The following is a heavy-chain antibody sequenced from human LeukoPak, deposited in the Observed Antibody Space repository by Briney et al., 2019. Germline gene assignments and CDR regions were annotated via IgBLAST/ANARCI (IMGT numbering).Heavy chain of an antibody. J-gene: IGHJ5*02. D-gene: IGHD3-3*01. V-gene: IGHV4-4*02. CDR1: GGSISSSNW. CDR2: IYHSGST. CDR3: ARVAPYYGFWSGYSGRNWFDP. Sequence: SSETLSLTCAVSGGSISSSNWWSWVRQPPGKGLEWIGEIYHSGSTNYNPSLKSRVTISVDTSKNQFSLKLSSVTAADTAVYYCARVAPYYGFWSGYSGRNWFDPWGQGTLVTVSS.